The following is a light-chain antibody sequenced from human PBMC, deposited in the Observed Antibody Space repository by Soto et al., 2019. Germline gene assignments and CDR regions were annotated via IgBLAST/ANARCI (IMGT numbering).Light chain of an antibody. Sequence: DIQLTQSPSFLSASLGDRVTITCRASQGISSYLAWYQQKPGKAPKLLISTASTLQSGVPSRFSGSGSGTEFTLTISSLQPEDFATYYCQQLNNYPRTFGQGTKVEIK. CDR1: QGISSY. CDR2: TAS. V-gene: IGKV1-9*01. J-gene: IGKJ1*01. CDR3: QQLNNYPRT.